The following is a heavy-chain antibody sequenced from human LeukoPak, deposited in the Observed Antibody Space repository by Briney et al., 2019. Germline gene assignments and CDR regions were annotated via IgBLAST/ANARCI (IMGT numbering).Heavy chain of an antibody. D-gene: IGHD3-10*01. CDR3: ARLLFGPYYYYGMDV. V-gene: IGHV4-31*03. Sequence: SETLSLTCTVSGGSISSGGYYWSWIRQHPGKGLEWIGYIYYSGSTYYNPSLKSRVTISVDTSKNQFSLKLSSVTAADTAVYYCARLLFGPYYYYGMDVWGQGTTVTVSS. CDR1: GGSISSGGYY. CDR2: IYYSGST. J-gene: IGHJ6*02.